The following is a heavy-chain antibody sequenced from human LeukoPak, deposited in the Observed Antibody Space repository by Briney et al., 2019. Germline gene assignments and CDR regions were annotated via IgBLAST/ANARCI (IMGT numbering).Heavy chain of an antibody. V-gene: IGHV4-4*07. CDR1: GGSISGYF. J-gene: IGHJ4*02. Sequence: EPLSLTCTVSGGSISGYFWSWIRQPAGKGLEWIGRIYSSGSNNYNPSLKSRVTMSLDTSKNHLSLNLSSVTAADTAVYYCAREPTSGREPTSGRPLDYWGQGTLVTVSS. CDR2: IYSSGSN. D-gene: IGHD5-12*01. CDR3: AREPTSGREPTSGRPLDY.